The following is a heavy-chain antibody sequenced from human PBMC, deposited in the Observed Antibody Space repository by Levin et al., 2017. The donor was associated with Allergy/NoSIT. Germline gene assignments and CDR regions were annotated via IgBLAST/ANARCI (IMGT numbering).Heavy chain of an antibody. J-gene: IGHJ4*02. V-gene: IGHV3-21*01. Sequence: PGGSLRLSCAASGFTFSTFTMSWVRQAPGKGLEWVSCISGSSRYIYYADSVKGRFTISRDNAKNSLYLQMNSLRAEDTAVYYCARDLAPGSTVSPEYWGQGTLVTVSS. D-gene: IGHD1-1*01. CDR3: ARDLAPGSTVSPEY. CDR2: ISGSSRYI. CDR1: GFTFSTFT.